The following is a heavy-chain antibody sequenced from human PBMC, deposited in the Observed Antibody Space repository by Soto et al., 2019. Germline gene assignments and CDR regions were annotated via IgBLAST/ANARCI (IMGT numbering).Heavy chain of an antibody. V-gene: IGHV5-51*01. Sequence: GESLKISCNASGFTFRSYSLGWVRHMPGKGLQWMGNIFSSDSSAKYSPSFVGQVTISVDRSINTAYLQWSSLKASDTAIYYCGTWRGSSWFDYWGPGTLVTVSS. D-gene: IGHD2-2*01. CDR1: GFTFRSYS. CDR2: IFSSDSSA. CDR3: GTWRGSSWFDY. J-gene: IGHJ4*02.